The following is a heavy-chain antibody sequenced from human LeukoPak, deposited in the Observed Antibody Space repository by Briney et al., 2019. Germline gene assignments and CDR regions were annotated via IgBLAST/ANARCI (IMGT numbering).Heavy chain of an antibody. CDR2: ISRTSSYI. V-gene: IGHV3-21*01. Sequence: GGSLRLSCAASGFTFSDYAMKWVRQAPGKGLEWVAAISRTSSYIYYSDSVKGRFTISRDHAENSVYLQMDSLRAEDTAVYYCARDERRFCSDGSCHPGDYWGQGTLVTVSS. J-gene: IGHJ4*02. D-gene: IGHD2-15*01. CDR3: ARDERRFCSDGSCHPGDY. CDR1: GFTFSDYA.